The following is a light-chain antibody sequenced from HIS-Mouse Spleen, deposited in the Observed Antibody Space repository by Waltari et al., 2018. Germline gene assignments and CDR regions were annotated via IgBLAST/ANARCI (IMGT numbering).Light chain of an antibody. Sequence: EIVLTQSPATLSLSPGERATLSCRASQSVSSYLAWYQQKPGQAPRLLIYDASNRATGIPARFSGSGSGTDFTLTISSLEPEDFAVYYCQQRSKLTFGPGTKVDIK. J-gene: IGKJ3*01. CDR3: QQRSKLT. CDR1: QSVSSY. V-gene: IGKV3-11*01. CDR2: DAS.